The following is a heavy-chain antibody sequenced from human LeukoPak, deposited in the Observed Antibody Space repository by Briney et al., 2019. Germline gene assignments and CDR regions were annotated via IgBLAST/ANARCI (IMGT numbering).Heavy chain of an antibody. CDR2: IYYSGST. D-gene: IGHD3-10*01. J-gene: IGHJ5*02. Sequence: SETLSLTCTVSVGSISSYYWSWIRQPPGEGLEWIGYIYYSGSTNYNPSLKSRVTISVDTSKNQFSLKLSSVTAADTAVYYCARERDYYGSGSYPPPGNWFDPWGQGTLVTVSS. CDR1: VGSISSYY. CDR3: ARERDYYGSGSYPPPGNWFDP. V-gene: IGHV4-59*01.